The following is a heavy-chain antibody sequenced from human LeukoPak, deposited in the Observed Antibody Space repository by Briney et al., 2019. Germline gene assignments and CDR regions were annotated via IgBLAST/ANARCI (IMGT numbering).Heavy chain of an antibody. Sequence: SETLSLTCTVSGGSISSYYWSWIRQPPGKGLEWIGYIYYSGSTNYNPSLKSRVTISVDTSRNQLSLKLSSVTAADTAVYYCAGGYSGYDDNWFDPWGQGTLVTVSS. CDR3: AGGYSGYDDNWFDP. CDR1: GGSISSYY. D-gene: IGHD5-12*01. J-gene: IGHJ5*02. CDR2: IYYSGST. V-gene: IGHV4-59*01.